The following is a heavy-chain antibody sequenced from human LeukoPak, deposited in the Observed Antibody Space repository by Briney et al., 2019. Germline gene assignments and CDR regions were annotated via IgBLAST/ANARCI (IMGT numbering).Heavy chain of an antibody. CDR3: MCGEMGRSDL. J-gene: IGHJ4*02. CDR1: GFIFSRDC. V-gene: IGHV3-11*01. Sequence: PGGSLRLSCAPSGFIFSRDCMHWIRQAPGKGLEWLSYIDSRGRTKHYAESVKGRFTISRYNARSSVYLEMNDLRVDDTAVYYCMCGEMGRSDLWGQGTLVTVS. D-gene: IGHD1-26*01. CDR2: IDSRGRTK.